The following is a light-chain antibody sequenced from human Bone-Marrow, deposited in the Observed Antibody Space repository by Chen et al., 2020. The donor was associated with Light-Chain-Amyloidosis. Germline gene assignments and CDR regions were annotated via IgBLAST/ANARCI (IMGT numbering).Light chain of an antibody. CDR1: QSVSRN. CDR2: GAS. Sequence: EIVMTQSPATLSVSPGERATLSCRASQSVSRNLAWYQQKPGQAPRLIIFGASTRATGIPARFSGGGSGTEFTLTISSLQSEDFALYYCQQYINWPPMYTFGQGTKLVIK. J-gene: IGKJ2*01. V-gene: IGKV3-15*01. CDR3: QQYINWPPMYT.